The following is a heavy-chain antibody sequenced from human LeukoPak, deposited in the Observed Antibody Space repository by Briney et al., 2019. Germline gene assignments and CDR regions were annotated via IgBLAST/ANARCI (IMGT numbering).Heavy chain of an antibody. CDR3: ARVLRYFVGDYYFDY. CDR1: GGTFSSHA. V-gene: IGHV1-69*01. J-gene: IGHJ4*02. D-gene: IGHD3-9*01. Sequence: SVKVSCKASGGTFSSHAISWVRQAPGQGLEWMGGIIPIFGTANYAQKFQGRVTITADESTNTAYMELSSLRSEDTAVYYCARVLRYFVGDYYFDYWGQGTLVTVSS. CDR2: IIPIFGTA.